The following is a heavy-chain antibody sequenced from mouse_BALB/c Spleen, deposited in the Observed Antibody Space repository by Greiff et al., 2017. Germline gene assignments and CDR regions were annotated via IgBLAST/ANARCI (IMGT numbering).Heavy chain of an antibody. CDR1: GYTFTSYV. D-gene: IGHD1-1*01. V-gene: IGHV1-14*01. CDR3: ARNYYGSSPYYAMDY. J-gene: IGHJ4*01. CDR2: INPYNDGT. Sequence: VQLQQSGPELVKPGASVKMSCKASGYTFTSYVMHWVKQKPGQGLEWIGYINPYNDGTKYNEKFKGKATLTSDKSSSTAYMELSSLTSEDSAVYYCARNYYGSSPYYAMDYWGQGTSVTVSS.